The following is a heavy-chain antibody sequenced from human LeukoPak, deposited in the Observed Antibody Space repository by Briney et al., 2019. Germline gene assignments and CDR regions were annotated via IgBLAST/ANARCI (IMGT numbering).Heavy chain of an antibody. Sequence: GGSLRLSCAASGFTFSDYYMSWIRQAPGKGLEWVSYISSSGSTIYYADSVKGRFTISRDNAKNSLYLQMNSLRAEDTAVYYCAKEDYYGSGSDRFDYWGQGTLVTVSS. CDR3: AKEDYYGSGSDRFDY. D-gene: IGHD3-10*01. CDR1: GFTFSDYY. J-gene: IGHJ4*02. CDR2: ISSSGSTI. V-gene: IGHV3-11*01.